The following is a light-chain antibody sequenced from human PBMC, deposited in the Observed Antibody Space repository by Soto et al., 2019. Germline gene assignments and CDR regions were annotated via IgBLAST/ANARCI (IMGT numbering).Light chain of an antibody. J-gene: IGKJ5*01. CDR2: DAS. Sequence: IVLTHSPASLSFSAGEIATLSFRAIQSVSSYLAWYQQKPGQAPRLLIYDASNRATGIPARFSGSGSGTDFTLTISSLEPEDFAVYYCQQRSNWPPKVTFGQGTRLEIK. V-gene: IGKV3-11*01. CDR3: QQRSNWPPKVT. CDR1: QSVSSY.